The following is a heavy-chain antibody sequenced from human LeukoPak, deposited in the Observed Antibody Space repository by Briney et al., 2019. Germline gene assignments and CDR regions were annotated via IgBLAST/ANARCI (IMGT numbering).Heavy chain of an antibody. J-gene: IGHJ3*02. Sequence: SETLSLTCAVYGGSFSGYYWSWIRQPPGKGLEWIGEINHSGSTNYNPSLKSRVTISVDTSKNQFSLKLSSVTAADTAVYYCARGYDSDAFDIWGQGTMVTVSS. CDR2: INHSGST. D-gene: IGHD3-22*01. CDR3: ARGYDSDAFDI. CDR1: GGSFSGYY. V-gene: IGHV4-34*01.